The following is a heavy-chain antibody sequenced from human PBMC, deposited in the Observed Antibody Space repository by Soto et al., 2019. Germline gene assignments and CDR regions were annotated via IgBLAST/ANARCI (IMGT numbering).Heavy chain of an antibody. CDR3: ARHGFYGDYSSNYFDP. CDR2: IYPSDSTT. V-gene: IGHV5-51*01. D-gene: IGHD4-17*01. J-gene: IGHJ5*02. Sequence: GESLKISCKGSGYSFTNYWIAWVRQMPGKGLEYMGIIYPSDSTTRYSPSFQGQVTISADKSISTACLQWNSLKASDTAMYYCARHGFYGDYSSNYFDPWGQGTLVTVSS. CDR1: GYSFTNYW.